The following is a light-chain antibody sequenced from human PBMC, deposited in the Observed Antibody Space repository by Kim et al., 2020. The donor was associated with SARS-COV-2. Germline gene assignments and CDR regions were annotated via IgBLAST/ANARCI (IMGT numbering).Light chain of an antibody. CDR1: QSVSSN. CDR3: QQYNNWPRRVYT. J-gene: IGKJ2*01. Sequence: PGERATLSCRASQSVSSNLAWYQQKPGQAPRLLIYGASTRATGIPARFSGSGSGTEFTLTISSLQSEDFAVYYCQQYNNWPRRVYTFGQGTKLEI. V-gene: IGKV3-15*01. CDR2: GAS.